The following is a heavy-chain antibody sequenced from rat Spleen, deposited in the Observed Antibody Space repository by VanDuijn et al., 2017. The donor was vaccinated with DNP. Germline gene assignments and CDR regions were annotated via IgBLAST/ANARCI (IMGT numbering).Heavy chain of an antibody. CDR2: ISYDGVST. J-gene: IGHJ2*01. CDR3: TRYSSGYNFFDY. Sequence: EVQLVESGGGLVQPGRSLRLSCAASGFTFSDYYMAWVRPAPTKGLELVAYISYDGVSTYYGDSVKGRFTISRDNAKSTLYLQMNSLRSEDMATYYCTRYSSGYNFFDYWGHGVMVTVSS. V-gene: IGHV5-22*01. CDR1: GFTFSDYY. D-gene: IGHD4-3*01.